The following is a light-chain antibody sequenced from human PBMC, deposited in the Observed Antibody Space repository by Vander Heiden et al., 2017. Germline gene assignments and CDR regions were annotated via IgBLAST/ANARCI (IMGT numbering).Light chain of an antibody. CDR2: KAS. CDR1: QTISYW. CDR3: QQYDSYPFT. J-gene: IGKJ3*01. Sequence: DIQMTQSPSTLSASIGDSVTITCRASQTISYWLAWYQQKPGKAPNLLIYKASSLETGVPSRFSGSGSGTAFTLTISSLQPDDFSTYYCQQYDSYPFTFGPGTQVDIK. V-gene: IGKV1-5*03.